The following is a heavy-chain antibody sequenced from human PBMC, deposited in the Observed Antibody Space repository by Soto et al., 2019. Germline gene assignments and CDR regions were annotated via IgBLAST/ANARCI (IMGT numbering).Heavy chain of an antibody. Sequence: ESLKLCCKGSGYSFTSYWIGWVRQMPGKGLEWMGIIYPGDSDTRYSPSFQGQVTISADKSISTAYLQWSSLKASDTAMYYCASNIVGATTNYYYGMDVWGQGTTVTVSS. CDR3: ASNIVGATTNYYYGMDV. CDR1: GYSFTSYW. CDR2: IYPGDSDT. V-gene: IGHV5-51*01. J-gene: IGHJ6*02. D-gene: IGHD1-26*01.